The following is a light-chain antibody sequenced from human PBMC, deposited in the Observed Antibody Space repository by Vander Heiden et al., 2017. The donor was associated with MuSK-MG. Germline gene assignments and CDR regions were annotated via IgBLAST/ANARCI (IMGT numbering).Light chain of an antibody. Sequence: DIQMTQSPSSLSASVGDRVTITCRASQIISSYLNWYQLSPGKAPKLLIYAASTLESGVPSRFSGSGSGTDFTLTISSLQPEDFATYYCQQSYSTPSFGQGTKVEIK. CDR3: QQSYSTPS. CDR2: AAS. J-gene: IGKJ1*01. V-gene: IGKV1-39*01. CDR1: QIISSY.